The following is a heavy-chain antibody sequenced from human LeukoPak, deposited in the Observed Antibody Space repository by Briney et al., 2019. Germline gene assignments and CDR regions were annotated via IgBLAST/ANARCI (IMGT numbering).Heavy chain of an antibody. J-gene: IGHJ4*02. CDR3: ARVGGNVAAAGTVFDY. V-gene: IGHV4-4*02. CDR1: GGSISSSNW. Sequence: SGTLSLTCAVSGGSISSSNWWGWVRQPPGKGREWIGEIYHSGSTNYNPSLKSRVTISVDKSKNQFSLKLSSVTAAATAVYYWARVGGNVAAAGTVFDYWGQGTLVTVSS. D-gene: IGHD6-13*01. CDR2: IYHSGST.